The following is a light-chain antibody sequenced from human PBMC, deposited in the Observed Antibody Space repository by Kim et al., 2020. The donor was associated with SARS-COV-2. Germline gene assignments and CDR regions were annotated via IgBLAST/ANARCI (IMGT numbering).Light chain of an antibody. V-gene: IGLV3-1*01. J-gene: IGLJ2*01. CDR3: QAWCSRTVV. Sequence: SYELTQPPSVSVSPGQTASITCSGDKLGDKYACWYQQKPGQSPVLVIYQDSKRPSGIPERFSGSNSGNTATLTISGTQAMDEADYYCQAWCSRTVVFGGG. CDR1: KLGDKY. CDR2: QDS.